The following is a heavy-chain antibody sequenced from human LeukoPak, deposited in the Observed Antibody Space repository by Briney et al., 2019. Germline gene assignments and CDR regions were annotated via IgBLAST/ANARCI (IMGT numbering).Heavy chain of an antibody. CDR3: ARYGGNAFDV. J-gene: IGHJ3*01. CDR2: ISSGSSYI. CDR1: GFTFSSYN. Sequence: PGGSLRLSCAASGFTFSSYNMNWVRQAPGKGLEWVSSISSGSSYIYYADPVKGRFTISRDNAKNSLYLQMNSLRAEDTALYYCARYGGNAFDVWGQGTMVTVSS. V-gene: IGHV3-21*01. D-gene: IGHD4/OR15-4a*01.